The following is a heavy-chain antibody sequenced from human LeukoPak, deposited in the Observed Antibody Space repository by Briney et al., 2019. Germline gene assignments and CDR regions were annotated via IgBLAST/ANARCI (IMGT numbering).Heavy chain of an antibody. CDR3: ARGSPPHMMAAAGTGGTFDY. Sequence: SETLSLTCTVSGGSIRRSYFYWGWVRQPPGKGLEWIGEINHSGSTNYNPSLKSRVTISVDTSKNQFSLKLSSVTAADTAVYYCARGSPPHMMAAAGTGGTFDYWGQGTLVTVSS. CDR2: INHSGST. V-gene: IGHV4-39*07. CDR1: GGSIRRSYFY. D-gene: IGHD6-13*01. J-gene: IGHJ4*02.